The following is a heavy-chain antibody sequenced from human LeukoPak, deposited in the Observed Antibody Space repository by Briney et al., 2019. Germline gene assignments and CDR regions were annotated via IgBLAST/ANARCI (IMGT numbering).Heavy chain of an antibody. CDR2: INHSGST. CDR3: ASATGVVAPRARGCWFDP. Sequence: SETLSLTCAVYGGSFSGYYWSWIRQPPGKGLEWIGEINHSGSTNYNPSLKSRVTISVDTSKNQFSLKLSSVTAADTAVYYCASATGVVAPRARGCWFDPWGQGTLVTVSS. D-gene: IGHD5-12*01. CDR1: GGSFSGYY. V-gene: IGHV4-34*01. J-gene: IGHJ5*02.